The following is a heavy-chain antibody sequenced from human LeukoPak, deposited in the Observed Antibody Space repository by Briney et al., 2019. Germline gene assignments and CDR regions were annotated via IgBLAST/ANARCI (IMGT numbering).Heavy chain of an antibody. J-gene: IGHJ4*02. D-gene: IGHD1-26*01. V-gene: IGHV3-7*01. CDR2: IKQDGSEK. Sequence: GGTLRLSCAASGFTFSSYWMSWVRQAPGKGLEWVANIKQDGSEKYYVDSVKGRFTISRDNAKNSLYLQMNSLRTEDTAVYYCARDRGVGATYDWGQGTLVTVSS. CDR1: GFTFSSYW. CDR3: ARDRGVGATYD.